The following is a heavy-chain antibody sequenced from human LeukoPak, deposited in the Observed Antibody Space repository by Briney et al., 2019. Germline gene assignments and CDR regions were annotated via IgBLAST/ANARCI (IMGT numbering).Heavy chain of an antibody. V-gene: IGHV1-18*01. CDR1: GYTFTNYD. J-gene: IGHJ4*02. CDR3: AREACSDGVCYFEY. D-gene: IGHD2-8*01. Sequence: ASVKVSCKASGYTFTNYDFSWVRQAPGEGLEWMGWISAYNGDTKYAQKFQGGVTITTDTSATTVYMELGSLRFDDAAVYYCAREACSDGVCYFEYWGQGTLVTVSS. CDR2: ISAYNGDT.